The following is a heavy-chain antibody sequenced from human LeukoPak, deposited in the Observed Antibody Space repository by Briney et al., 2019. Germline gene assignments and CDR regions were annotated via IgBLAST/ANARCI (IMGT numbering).Heavy chain of an antibody. CDR1: GFTVSSNY. Sequence: PGGSLRLSCAASGFTVSSNYMSWVRQAPGKGLEWVSVIYSGGSTYYADSVKGRFTISRDNSKNTLYLQMNSLRAEDTAVYYCARASSYGDFGSFDPWGQGTLVTVSS. V-gene: IGHV3-66*01. D-gene: IGHD4-17*01. CDR2: IYSGGST. CDR3: ARASSYGDFGSFDP. J-gene: IGHJ5*02.